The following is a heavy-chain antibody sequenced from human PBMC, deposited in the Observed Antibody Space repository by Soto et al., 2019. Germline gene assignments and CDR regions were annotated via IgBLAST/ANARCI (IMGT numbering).Heavy chain of an antibody. Sequence: GGSLRLSCAASGFTFSSYEMNWVRQAPGKGLEWVSYISSSGSTIYYADSVKGRFTISRDNAKNSLYLQMNSLRAEDTAVYYCARDQRWLQIPYYYYGMDVWGQGTTVTVSS. V-gene: IGHV3-48*03. J-gene: IGHJ6*02. CDR3: ARDQRWLQIPYYYYGMDV. D-gene: IGHD5-12*01. CDR1: GFTFSSYE. CDR2: ISSSGSTI.